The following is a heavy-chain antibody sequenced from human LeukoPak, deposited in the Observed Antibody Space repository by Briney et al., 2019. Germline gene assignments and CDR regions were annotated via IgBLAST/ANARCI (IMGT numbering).Heavy chain of an antibody. CDR3: AKPRPRARSGTSTSCLVCDAFDF. D-gene: IGHD2-2*01. CDR1: GFTFNHYG. CDR2: ISIKGSTK. V-gene: IGHV3-30*18. J-gene: IGHJ3*01. Sequence: PGGSLRLSCAASGFTFNHYGMHWVRQAPGKGLEWVSVISIKGSTKYYTDSVQGRFTISRDNSRNTLYLQMTSLRTEDTAVYYCAKPRPRARSGTSTSCLVCDAFDFWGQGTMVTVSS.